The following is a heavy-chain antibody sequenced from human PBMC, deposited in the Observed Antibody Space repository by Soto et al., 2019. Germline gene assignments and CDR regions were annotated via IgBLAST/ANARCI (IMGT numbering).Heavy chain of an antibody. J-gene: IGHJ3*01. Sequence: QVQLQQWGAGLLKPSETLSLTCAVYGDSFSGPYWTWIRQTPGKGLEWIGEINHSGSTDYHPSLKSRVTISVDTSKNHFSLNLSSVSAADTAVYFCARLEVTSADSFDVWGPGTMVTVSS. CDR2: INHSGST. CDR1: GDSFSGPY. D-gene: IGHD2-21*02. V-gene: IGHV4-34*01. CDR3: ARLEVTSADSFDV.